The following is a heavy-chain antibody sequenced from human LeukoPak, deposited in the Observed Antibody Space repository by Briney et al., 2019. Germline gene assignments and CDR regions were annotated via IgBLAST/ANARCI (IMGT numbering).Heavy chain of an antibody. Sequence: SVTVSCKASGGTFSNYAISWVRQAPGQGLEWMGGIITNFGTTNYAQKYQGRVTITADESTSTVYMELSSLRSEDTAVYYCARPRTYYDFWRGYPPFDYWGQGTLVTVSS. D-gene: IGHD3-3*01. CDR3: ARPRTYYDFWRGYPPFDY. CDR1: GGTFSNYA. J-gene: IGHJ4*02. V-gene: IGHV1-69*13. CDR2: IITNFGTT.